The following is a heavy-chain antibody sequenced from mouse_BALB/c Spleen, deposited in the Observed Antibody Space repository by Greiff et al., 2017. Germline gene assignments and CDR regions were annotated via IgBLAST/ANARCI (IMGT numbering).Heavy chain of an antibody. CDR1: GFTFSSYG. CDR3: ARGTLYGSDY. V-gene: IGHV5-6*01. D-gene: IGHD1-2*01. CDR2: ISSGGSYT. Sequence: VQLKESGGDLVKPGGSLKLSCAASGFTFSSYGMSWVRQTPDKRLEWVATISSGGSYTYYPDSVKGRFTISRDNAKNTLYLQMSSLKSEDTAMYYCARGTLYGSDYWGQGTTLTVSS. J-gene: IGHJ2*01.